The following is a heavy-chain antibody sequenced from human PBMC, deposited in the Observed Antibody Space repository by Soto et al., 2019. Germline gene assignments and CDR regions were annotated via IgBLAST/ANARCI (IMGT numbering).Heavy chain of an antibody. V-gene: IGHV3-23*01. D-gene: IGHD1-26*01. J-gene: IGHJ4*02. CDR2: ISGSGDYT. CDR3: TKPQWELLD. CDR1: GFTFSTYT. Sequence: PGGSLRLSCAASGFTFSTYTMSWVRQAPGKGLERVSAISGSGDYTYYADSVKGRFTISRDNSKNTLYLQMNGLRAEDTAFYYCTKPQWELLDWGQGTLVTVSS.